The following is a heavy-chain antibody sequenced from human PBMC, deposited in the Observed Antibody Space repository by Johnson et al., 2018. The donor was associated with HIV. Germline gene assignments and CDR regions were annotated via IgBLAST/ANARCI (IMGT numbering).Heavy chain of an antibody. V-gene: IGHV3-30*04. D-gene: IGHD3-22*01. CDR3: ARGGPYYYDSSGYGAFDI. Sequence: QVLLVESGGGVVQPERLLRLSCAASGFTFTSYAMHWVRQAPGKGLEWVASISYDGNKKDYADSVKGRFTVSRDNSKKTLYLVLDSLRAEDTALYYCARGGPYYYDSSGYGAFDIWGQGTMVTVSS. CDR1: GFTFTSYA. J-gene: IGHJ3*02. CDR2: ISYDGNKK.